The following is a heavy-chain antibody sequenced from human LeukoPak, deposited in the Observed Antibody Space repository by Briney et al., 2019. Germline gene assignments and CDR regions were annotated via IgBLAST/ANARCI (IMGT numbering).Heavy chain of an antibody. D-gene: IGHD6-19*01. Sequence: GRSLRLSCAASGFTFSSYGMHWVRQAPGKGLEWVALISYDGNKKYYADSVKGRFTISRDNSKNTLYLQMNSLRAEDTAVYYCAKDRTYSSGSPYYYYGMDVWGQGTTVTVSS. CDR2: ISYDGNKK. CDR1: GFTFSSYG. CDR3: AKDRTYSSGSPYYYYGMDV. V-gene: IGHV3-30*18. J-gene: IGHJ6*02.